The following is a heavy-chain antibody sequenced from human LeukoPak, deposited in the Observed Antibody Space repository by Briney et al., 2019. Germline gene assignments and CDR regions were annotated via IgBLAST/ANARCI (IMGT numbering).Heavy chain of an antibody. V-gene: IGHV1-69*05. CDR2: IIPFFCTA. Sequence: SVNVSYKASGGTFSNYAIRWVRQAPAQGLEWMGRIIPFFCTANYEQKSQGRVTITTDESTSTTYMELSSRRSEDTAVYYCARGITMMDYWGQGTLVTVSS. J-gene: IGHJ4*02. CDR1: GGTFSNYA. D-gene: IGHD3-22*01. CDR3: ARGITMMDY.